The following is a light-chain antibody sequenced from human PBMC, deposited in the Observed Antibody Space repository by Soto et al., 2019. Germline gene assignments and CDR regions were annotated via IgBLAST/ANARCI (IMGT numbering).Light chain of an antibody. V-gene: IGKV3-15*01. CDR3: QQYDKWPPIT. J-gene: IGKJ5*01. Sequence: EIVMTQSPATLSVSLGERVTLSCRASPSISRGLAWYQQKPGQAPSLLIYDSSTRAAGIPARFSGSGSGTEFTLTINSLQSEDFALYYCQQYDKWPPITFGQGTRLEIK. CDR1: PSISRG. CDR2: DSS.